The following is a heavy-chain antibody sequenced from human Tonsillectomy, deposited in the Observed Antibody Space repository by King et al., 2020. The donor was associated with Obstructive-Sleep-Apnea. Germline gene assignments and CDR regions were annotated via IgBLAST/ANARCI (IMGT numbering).Heavy chain of an antibody. CDR1: GGSISSGGYY. CDR3: ARARGITIFGVVITDAFDI. J-gene: IGHJ3*02. Sequence: VQLQESGPGLVKPSQTLSLTCTVSGGSISSGGYYWSWIRQHPGKGLGWIGYIYYSGGTYYNPSLKSRVTISVDTSKNQFSLKLSSVTAADTAVYYCARARGITIFGVVITDAFDIWGQGTMVTVSS. D-gene: IGHD3-3*01. CDR2: IYYSGGT. V-gene: IGHV4-31*03.